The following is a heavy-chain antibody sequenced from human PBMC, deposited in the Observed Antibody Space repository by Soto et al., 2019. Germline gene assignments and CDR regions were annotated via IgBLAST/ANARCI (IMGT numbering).Heavy chain of an antibody. V-gene: IGHV1-24*01. Sequence: ASVKVSCKVSGYTLTELSMHWVRQAPGKGLEWMGGFDPEDGETIYAQKFQGRVTMTEDTSTDTAYMELSSLRSEDTAVYYCATSGDSSGYPTYYFDYWGQGTLVTV. CDR3: ATSGDSSGYPTYYFDY. D-gene: IGHD3-22*01. CDR1: GYTLTELS. J-gene: IGHJ4*02. CDR2: FDPEDGET.